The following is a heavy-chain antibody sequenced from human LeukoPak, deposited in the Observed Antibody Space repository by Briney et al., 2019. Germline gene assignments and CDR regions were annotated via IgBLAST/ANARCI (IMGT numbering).Heavy chain of an antibody. CDR2: MNPHSGKT. V-gene: IGHV1-8*01. Sequence: ASVRVSCKASGYPFNNYDINWVRQATGQGLEWMGWMNPHSGKTGYAQNFQGRVTMTRDTSISTAYMELSSLRSEDTAVYYCARLSSHYGDYKVDPWGQGTLVTVSS. CDR1: GYPFNNYD. D-gene: IGHD4-17*01. J-gene: IGHJ5*02. CDR3: ARLSSHYGDYKVDP.